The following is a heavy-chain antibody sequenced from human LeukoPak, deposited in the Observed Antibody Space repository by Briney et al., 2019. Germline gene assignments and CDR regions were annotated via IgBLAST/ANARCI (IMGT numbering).Heavy chain of an antibody. CDR1: GYDFWGYV. Sequence: GGSLTLSCLAYGYDFWGYVMEGVRQAPGKGLKSVSVISSKGGTTDYTESVKGRFNVSRDNSQDTLFLEMSSLRTEDMAVYYCVRHYVTQSTSGWYGALDIWGQGTMVVVSS. V-gene: IGHV3-64D*06. CDR2: ISSKGGTT. J-gene: IGHJ3*02. CDR3: VRHYVTQSTSGWYGALDI. D-gene: IGHD6-19*01.